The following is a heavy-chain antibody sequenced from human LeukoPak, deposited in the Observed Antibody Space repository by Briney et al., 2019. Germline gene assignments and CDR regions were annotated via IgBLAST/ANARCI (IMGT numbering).Heavy chain of an antibody. J-gene: IGHJ4*02. V-gene: IGHV4-61*02. CDR1: GGSISSGSYY. D-gene: IGHD6-19*01. Sequence: PSETLSLTCTVSGGSISSGSYYWSWIRQPAGKGLEWIGRIYTSGSTNYNPSLKSRVTISVDTSKNQFSLKLSSVTAADTAVYYCARAGYSSGWHDYWGQGTLVTVSS. CDR3: ARAGYSSGWHDY. CDR2: IYTSGST.